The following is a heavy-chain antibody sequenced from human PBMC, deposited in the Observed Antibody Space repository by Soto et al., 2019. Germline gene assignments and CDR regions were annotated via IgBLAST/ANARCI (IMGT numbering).Heavy chain of an antibody. Sequence: ASVKVSCKASGYTFTSYGISWVRQAPGQGLEWMGWISACNGNTNYAQKLQGRVTMTTDTSTSTAYMELRSLRSDDTAVYYCARSIAARRMYNWFDPWGQGTLVTVSS. CDR3: ARSIAARRMYNWFDP. J-gene: IGHJ5*02. CDR1: GYTFTSYG. CDR2: ISACNGNT. V-gene: IGHV1-18*01. D-gene: IGHD6-6*01.